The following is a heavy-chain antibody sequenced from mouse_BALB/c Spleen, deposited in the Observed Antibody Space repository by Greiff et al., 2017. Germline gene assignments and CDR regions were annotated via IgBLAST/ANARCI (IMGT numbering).Heavy chain of an antibody. CDR2: IRSKSNNYAT. V-gene: IGHV10S3*01. J-gene: IGHJ4*01. CDR1: GFTFNTNA. Sequence: EVQLVETGGGLVQPKGSLKLSCAASGFTFNTNAMNWVRQAPGKGLEWVARIRSKSNNYATYYADSVKDRFTISRDDSQSMLYLQMNNLKTEDTAMYYCVIDPYAMDYWGQGTSVTVSS. CDR3: VIDPYAMDY.